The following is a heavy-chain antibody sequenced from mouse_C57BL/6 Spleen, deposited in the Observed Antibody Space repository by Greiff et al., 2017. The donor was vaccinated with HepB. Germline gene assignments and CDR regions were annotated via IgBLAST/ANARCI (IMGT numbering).Heavy chain of an antibody. Sequence: VRLQQSGAELVRPGASVKLSCTASGFNIKDDYMHWVKQRPEQGLEWIGWIDPENGDTEYASKFQGKATITADTSSNTAYLQLSSLTSEDTAVYYCTTGTFAYWGQGTLVTVSA. J-gene: IGHJ3*01. CDR3: TTGTFAY. D-gene: IGHD3-3*01. CDR2: IDPENGDT. CDR1: GFNIKDDY. V-gene: IGHV14-4*01.